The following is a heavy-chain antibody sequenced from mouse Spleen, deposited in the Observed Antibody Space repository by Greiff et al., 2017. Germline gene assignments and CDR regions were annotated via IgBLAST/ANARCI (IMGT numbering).Heavy chain of an antibody. CDR3: AKAHPVTRMDY. D-gene: IGHD3-1*01. Sequence: VQLQQSGAELVKPGASVKLSCTASGFNIQDYYMHWVKQRTEQGLEWIGRIDPEDGEPKYAPKFQGKATITADTSSNTAYLQLSSLTSEDTAVYYCAKAHPVTRMDYWGQGTSVTVSS. V-gene: IGHV14-2*01. J-gene: IGHJ4*01. CDR2: IDPEDGEP. CDR1: GFNIQDYY.